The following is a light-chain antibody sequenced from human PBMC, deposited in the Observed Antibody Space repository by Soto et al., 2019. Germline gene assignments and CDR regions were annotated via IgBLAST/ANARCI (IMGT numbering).Light chain of an antibody. CDR1: QGISSA. CDR2: DAS. Sequence: AIQLTQSPSSLSASVGDRVTITCRASQGISSALAWYQHKSGDAPKSLIYDASSLESGVPSRFSGSGSGTDFTLTISILQAEDFATYYCQQFNSYPLTFGGGTKVEIK. J-gene: IGKJ4*01. V-gene: IGKV1-13*02. CDR3: QQFNSYPLT.